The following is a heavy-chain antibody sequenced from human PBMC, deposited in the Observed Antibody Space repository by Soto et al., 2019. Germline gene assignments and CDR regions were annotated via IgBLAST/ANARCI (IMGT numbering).Heavy chain of an antibody. D-gene: IGHD6-19*01. Sequence: SETLCLTCTVSGGSISSYYWSGIRQPPGKGLEWIGYIYYSGSTNYNPSLKSRVTISVDTSKNQFSLKLSSVTAADTAVYYCARDLGIVVVDTGAFDIWGQGTMVTVSS. CDR2: IYYSGST. CDR1: GGSISSYY. V-gene: IGHV4-59*01. CDR3: ARDLGIVVVDTGAFDI. J-gene: IGHJ3*02.